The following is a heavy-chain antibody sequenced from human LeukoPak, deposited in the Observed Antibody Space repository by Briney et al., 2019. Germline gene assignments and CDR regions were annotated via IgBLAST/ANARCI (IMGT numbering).Heavy chain of an antibody. Sequence: NPSETLSLTCTASGGSISSYYWSWIRQPPGKGLEWIGYIYYSGSTNYNPSLKSRVTISVDTSKNQFSLKLSSVTAADTAVYYCARFHDFWSGYYRWTFDYWGQGTLVTVSS. CDR2: IYYSGST. CDR3: ARFHDFWSGYYRWTFDY. D-gene: IGHD3-3*01. V-gene: IGHV4-59*01. CDR1: GGSISSYY. J-gene: IGHJ4*02.